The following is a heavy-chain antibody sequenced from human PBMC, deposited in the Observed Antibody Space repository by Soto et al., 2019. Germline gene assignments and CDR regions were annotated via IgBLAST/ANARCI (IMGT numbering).Heavy chain of an antibody. CDR2: ISWNSGSI. D-gene: IGHD2-15*01. J-gene: IGHJ2*01. Sequence: DVQLVESGGGLVQPGRSLRLSCAASGFTFDDYAMHWVRQAPGKGLEWVSGISWNSGSIGYADSVKGRFTISRDNAKNSLYLQMNSLRAEDTALYYCAKEYCSGGSCFRYWYFDLWGRGTLVTVSS. CDR1: GFTFDDYA. CDR3: AKEYCSGGSCFRYWYFDL. V-gene: IGHV3-9*01.